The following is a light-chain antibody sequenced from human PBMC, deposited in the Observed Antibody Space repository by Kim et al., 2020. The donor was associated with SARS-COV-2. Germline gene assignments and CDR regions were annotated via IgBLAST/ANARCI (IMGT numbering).Light chain of an antibody. CDR2: RDS. J-gene: IGLJ2*01. V-gene: IGLV3-9*01. CDR1: NIEKRN. CDR3: QVWDGRAVV. Sequence: VGLGQTARMTCGGDNIEKRNVQWYQQRPGQDPILVIYRDSKRPSGIPERVSGSNSGNTATLTISRVQAGDEADYYCQVWDGRAVVFGGGTKLAVL.